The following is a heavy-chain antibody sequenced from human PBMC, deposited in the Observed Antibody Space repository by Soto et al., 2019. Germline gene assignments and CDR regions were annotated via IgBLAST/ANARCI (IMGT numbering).Heavy chain of an antibody. J-gene: IGHJ6*02. CDR3: AKVSAESYYYYGMDV. V-gene: IGHV3-9*01. Sequence: SGGSLRLSCAASGFTFDDYAMHWVRQAPGKGLEWVSGISWNSGSIGYADSVKGRFTISRDNAKNSLYLQMNSLRAEDTALYYCAKVSAESYYYYGMDVWGQGTTVTVSS. CDR2: ISWNSGSI. CDR1: GFTFDDYA.